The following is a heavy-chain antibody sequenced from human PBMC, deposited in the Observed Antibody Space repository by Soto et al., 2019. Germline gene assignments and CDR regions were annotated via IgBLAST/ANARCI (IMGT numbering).Heavy chain of an antibody. V-gene: IGHV1-46*04. CDR1: GYTFTSYY. CDR3: ARQKAWTGEWLSLYAPGMDV. D-gene: IGHD3-22*01. J-gene: IGHJ6*02. Sequence: ASVKVSCKASGYTFTSYYMHWVRQAPGQGLEWMGIINPSGSIIYYADSVKGRFTISRDNAKNSLYLQMNSLRAEDTAVYYCARQKAWTGEWLSLYAPGMDVWGQGTTVTVSS. CDR2: INPSGSII.